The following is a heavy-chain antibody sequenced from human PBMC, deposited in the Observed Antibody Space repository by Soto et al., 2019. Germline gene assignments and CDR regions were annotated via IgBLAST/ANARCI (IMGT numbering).Heavy chain of an antibody. CDR1: GFSLTTRGVG. CDR3: AHIPNYYQYDWFDP. CDR2: IYWDDDK. D-gene: IGHD3-16*01. V-gene: IGHV2-5*02. Sequence: QITLKESGPTLVKPTQTLTLTCTFSGFSLTTRGVGVGWIRQPPGKALECLALIYWDDDKRYSPSLQSRLSLIKDTSKNQVVLTMTNVDPVDTATYYCAHIPNYYQYDWFDPWGQGTLVSVSS. J-gene: IGHJ5*02.